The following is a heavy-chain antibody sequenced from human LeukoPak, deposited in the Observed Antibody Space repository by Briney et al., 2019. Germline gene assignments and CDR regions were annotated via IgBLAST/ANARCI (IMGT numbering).Heavy chain of an antibody. D-gene: IGHD4-17*01. Sequence: SVKVSCKASGGTFSSYAISWVRQAPGQGLEWMGGIIPIFGTANYAQKFQGRVTITADESTSTAYMELSSLRSEDTAVYYCAREPLVTTRSNWFDPWGQGTLVTVSS. CDR1: GGTFSSYA. CDR2: IIPIFGTA. V-gene: IGHV1-69*13. CDR3: AREPLVTTRSNWFDP. J-gene: IGHJ5*02.